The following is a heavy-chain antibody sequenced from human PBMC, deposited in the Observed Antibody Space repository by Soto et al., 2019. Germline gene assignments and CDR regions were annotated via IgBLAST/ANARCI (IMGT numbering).Heavy chain of an antibody. CDR3: AKPGYCSGGSCGDHAFDI. CDR2: ISYDGSNK. J-gene: IGHJ3*02. D-gene: IGHD2-15*01. Sequence: ESGGGVVQPGRSLRLSCAASGFTFSSYGMHWVRQAPGKGLEWVAVISYDGSNKYYADSVKGRFTISRDNAKNTLYLQMNSLRAEDTAVYYCAKPGYCSGGSCGDHAFDIWGQGTMVTVSS. V-gene: IGHV3-30*18. CDR1: GFTFSSYG.